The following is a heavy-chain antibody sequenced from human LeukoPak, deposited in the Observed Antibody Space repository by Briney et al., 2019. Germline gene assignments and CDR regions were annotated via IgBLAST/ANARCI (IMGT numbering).Heavy chain of an antibody. CDR1: GGSLSGYY. D-gene: IGHD6-13*01. CDR3: ARGLLRTYSSSWYSLGGWFDP. Sequence: SETLSLTCAVYGGSLSGYYWSWIRQPPGKGLEWIGEINHSGSTNYNPSLKSRVTISVDTSKNQFALKLSSVTAADTAVYDCARGLLRTYSSSWYSLGGWFDPWGQGTLVTVSS. J-gene: IGHJ5*02. CDR2: INHSGST. V-gene: IGHV4-34*01.